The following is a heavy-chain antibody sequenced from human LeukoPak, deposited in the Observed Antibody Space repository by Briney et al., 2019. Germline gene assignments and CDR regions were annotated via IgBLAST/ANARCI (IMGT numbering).Heavy chain of an antibody. V-gene: IGHV4-39*07. Sequence: PSETLSLTCTVSGGSISSSSYYWGWIRQPPGKGLEWIGSIYYSRSTYYNPSLKSRVTISVDTSKNQFSLKLSSVTAADTAVYYCARDQYYYDSSGYGGLYYFDYWGQGTLVTVSS. CDR3: ARDQYYYDSSGYGGLYYFDY. CDR1: GGSISSSSYY. J-gene: IGHJ4*02. CDR2: IYYSRST. D-gene: IGHD3-22*01.